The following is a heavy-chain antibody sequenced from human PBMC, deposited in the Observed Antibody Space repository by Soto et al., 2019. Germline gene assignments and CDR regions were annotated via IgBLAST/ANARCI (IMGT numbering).Heavy chain of an antibody. D-gene: IGHD6-6*01. CDR3: ARDGPSIAAQNYYYYYGMDV. CDR1: GGTFSSYA. V-gene: IGHV1-69*13. J-gene: IGHJ6*02. CDR2: IIPIFGTA. Sequence: SVKVSCKASGGTFSSYAISWVRQAPGQGLEWMGGIIPIFGTANYAQKFQGRVTITADESTSTAYMELSSPRSEDTAVYYCARDGPSIAAQNYYYYYGMDVWGQGTTVTVSS.